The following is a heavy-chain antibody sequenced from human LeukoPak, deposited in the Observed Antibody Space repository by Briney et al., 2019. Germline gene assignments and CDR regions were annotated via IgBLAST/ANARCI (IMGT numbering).Heavy chain of an antibody. V-gene: IGHV3-15*01. Sequence: KTGGTLRLSCAASGFTFSNAWLSWVRQAPGKGLQGVGHIKSKTDGGTTDYAAPVKGRFTISRDDSKNTLYLQMNSLKTEDTAVYYCTTDRYYDILTGDHGPWGQGTLVTVSS. CDR3: TTDRYYDILTGDHGP. J-gene: IGHJ5*02. D-gene: IGHD3-9*01. CDR2: IKSKTDGGTT. CDR1: GFTFSNAW.